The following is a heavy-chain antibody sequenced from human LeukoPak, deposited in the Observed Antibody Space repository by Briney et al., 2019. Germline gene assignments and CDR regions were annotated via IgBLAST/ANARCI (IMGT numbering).Heavy chain of an antibody. CDR3: AKDAYFSSASWFYY. D-gene: IGHD6-13*01. J-gene: IGHJ4*02. V-gene: IGHV3-23*01. CDR2: ISNSGGDT. CDR1: GFTFSSFT. Sequence: GGSLRLSCSASGFTFSSFTMHWVRQAPGKGLEWVSGISNSGGDTYYADSVKGRFTISRDNNKNTLYLQMNSLRAEDTAIYYCAKDAYFSSASWFYYWGQGTLVTVSS.